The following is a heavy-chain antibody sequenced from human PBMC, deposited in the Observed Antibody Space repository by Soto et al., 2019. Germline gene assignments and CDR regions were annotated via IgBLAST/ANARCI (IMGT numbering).Heavy chain of an antibody. D-gene: IGHD1-7*01. J-gene: IGHJ4*02. Sequence: GGSLRLSCAACGFSFSSYAMHWVRQAPGKGLEWVASISYGGTNKYYADSVKGRFTISRDNSENTLYLQMNSLRSEDTAVYYCASGGGVITGTTPGDYWGQGTLVTVSS. V-gene: IGHV3-30-3*01. CDR3: ASGGGVITGTTPGDY. CDR1: GFSFSSYA. CDR2: ISYGGTNK.